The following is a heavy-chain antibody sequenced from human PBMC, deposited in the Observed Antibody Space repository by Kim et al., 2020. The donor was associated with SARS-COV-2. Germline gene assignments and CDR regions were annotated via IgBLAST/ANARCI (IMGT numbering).Heavy chain of an antibody. CDR3: VRPYGSGKRNYFDS. V-gene: IGHV4-39*01. J-gene: IGHJ4*02. Sequence: YSPSFKSRVTISVDASKNQFSLKLSSVTAADTAVYYCVRPYGSGKRNYFDSWGRGTLVTASS. D-gene: IGHD3-10*01.